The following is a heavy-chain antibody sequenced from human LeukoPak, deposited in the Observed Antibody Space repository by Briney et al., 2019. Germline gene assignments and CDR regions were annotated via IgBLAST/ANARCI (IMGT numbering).Heavy chain of an antibody. J-gene: IGHJ6*02. Sequence: PGGSLRLSCAASGFTVSSNYMSWVRQAPGKGLEWVSVIYSGGSTYYADSVKGRFTISRDNSKNTLYLQMNSLRAEDTAVYYCAREGLMGLRDYYYYGMYVWGQGTTVTVSS. CDR3: AREGLMGLRDYYYYGMYV. CDR1: GFTVSSNY. V-gene: IGHV3-66*01. CDR2: IYSGGST. D-gene: IGHD5-12*01.